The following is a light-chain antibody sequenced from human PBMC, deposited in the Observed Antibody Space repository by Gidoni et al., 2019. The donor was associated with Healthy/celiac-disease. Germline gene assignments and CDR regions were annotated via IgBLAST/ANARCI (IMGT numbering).Light chain of an antibody. J-gene: IGKJ4*01. CDR3: QQSYSTLT. Sequence: DIQMTQSPSSLSASVGDRVTITCRASQSISSYLNWYQQKPGKAPKLLIYAASSLQSGVPYRCSGSGSGTDFTLTISRLQPEDFATYYCQQSYSTLTFGGGTKVEIK. CDR2: AAS. CDR1: QSISSY. V-gene: IGKV1-39*01.